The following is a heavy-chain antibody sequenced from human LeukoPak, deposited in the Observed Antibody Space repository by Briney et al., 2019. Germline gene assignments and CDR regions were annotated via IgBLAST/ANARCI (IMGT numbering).Heavy chain of an antibody. V-gene: IGHV1-69*05. D-gene: IGHD3-3*01. J-gene: IGHJ3*02. CDR3: LLRNDFWSGGAFDI. CDR1: GGTFSSYA. Sequence: SVKVSCKASGGTFSSYAISWVRQAPGQGLEWMGRIIPIFGTANYAQKFQGRVTITTDESTSTAYMELSSLRSEDTAVYSCLLRNDFWSGGAFDIWGQGTMVTVSS. CDR2: IIPIFGTA.